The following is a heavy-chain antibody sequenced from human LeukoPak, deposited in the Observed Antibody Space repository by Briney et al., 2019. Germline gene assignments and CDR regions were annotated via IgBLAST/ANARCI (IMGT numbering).Heavy chain of an antibody. CDR3: ARGATFRGTYYMDV. V-gene: IGHV4-59*11. CDR1: GGPISTHY. CDR2: NDYSGST. D-gene: IGHD3-10*01. Sequence: SETLSLTCIVSGGPISTHYWSWSRQPPGKGLEWIGYNDYSGSTNYNPSLKSRVTISVDTPKNQFSLKLNSVTAADTAVYYCARGATFRGTYYMDVWGKGTTVTVSS. J-gene: IGHJ6*03.